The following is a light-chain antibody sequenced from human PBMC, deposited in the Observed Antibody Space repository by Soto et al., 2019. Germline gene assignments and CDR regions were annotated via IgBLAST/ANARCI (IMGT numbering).Light chain of an antibody. V-gene: IGKV1-9*01. Sequence: IQLTQSPSSLSASVGDRVTITCRASQGIGSHLAWYQQKPGEAPKLLIFAASTLQSGVPSRFSGSGSGTDFTLTISSLQAEDFATYYCQQLRSYPPTFGGGTKVEI. CDR3: QQLRSYPPT. CDR1: QGIGSH. CDR2: AAS. J-gene: IGKJ4*01.